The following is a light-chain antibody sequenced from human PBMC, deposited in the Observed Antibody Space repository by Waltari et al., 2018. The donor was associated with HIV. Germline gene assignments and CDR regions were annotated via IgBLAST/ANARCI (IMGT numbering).Light chain of an antibody. Sequence: QSALTQPPSASGSLGQSVTISCSGTSSDVGGYNYVSWYQQHPGKAPKLMIYEVSKRPSGVPNRFSGSKSGNTASLTVSGLQAEDEADYYCSSYAGSDIYLVFGGGTKLTVL. CDR3: SSYAGSDIYLV. J-gene: IGLJ2*01. V-gene: IGLV2-8*01. CDR1: SSDVGGYNY. CDR2: EVS.